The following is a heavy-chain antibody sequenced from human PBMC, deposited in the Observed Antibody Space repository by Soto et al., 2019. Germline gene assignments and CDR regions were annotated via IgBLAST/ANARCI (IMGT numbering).Heavy chain of an antibody. CDR3: ARHSPDYYGSGNPFYFDY. V-gene: IGHV4-39*01. CDR2: IYYSGST. D-gene: IGHD3-10*01. Sequence: SETLSLTCTVSGGSISSSSYYWGWIRQPPGKGLEWIGSIYYSGSTYYNPSLKSRVTISVDTSKNQFSLKLGSVTAADTAVYYCARHSPDYYGSGNPFYFDYWGQGTLVTVSS. CDR1: GGSISSSSYY. J-gene: IGHJ4*02.